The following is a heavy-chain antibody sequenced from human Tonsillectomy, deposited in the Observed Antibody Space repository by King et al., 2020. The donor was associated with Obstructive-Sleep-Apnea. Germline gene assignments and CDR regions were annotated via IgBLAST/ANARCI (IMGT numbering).Heavy chain of an antibody. V-gene: IGHV3-21*01. D-gene: IGHD2-21*02. CDR3: ARDVDWWRIVVVTTDAFDI. CDR2: ISSSSSYI. J-gene: IGHJ3*02. Sequence: VQLVESGGGLVKPGGSLRLSCAASGFTFSSYSMNWVRQAPGKGLEWVSSISSSSSYIYYADSVKGRFTISRDNAKNSLYLQMNSLRAEDTAVYYCARDVDWWRIVVVTTDAFDIWGQGTMVTVSS. CDR1: GFTFSSYS.